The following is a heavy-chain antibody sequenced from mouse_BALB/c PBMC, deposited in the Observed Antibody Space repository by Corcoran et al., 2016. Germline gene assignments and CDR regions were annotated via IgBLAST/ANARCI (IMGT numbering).Heavy chain of an antibody. CDR3: ARAPYYGNSLNV. Sequence: EVQLQQSGPELVMPGASVKMSCKASGYTFTSYVMHWVKQKPGQGLEWIGYINPYNDGTKYNEKFKGKATLTSDKSSSTAYMELSSLTSEDSAVYYCARAPYYGNSLNVWGAGTTVTVSS. J-gene: IGHJ1*01. V-gene: IGHV1S136*01. D-gene: IGHD2-10*01. CDR1: GYTFTSYV. CDR2: INPYNDGT.